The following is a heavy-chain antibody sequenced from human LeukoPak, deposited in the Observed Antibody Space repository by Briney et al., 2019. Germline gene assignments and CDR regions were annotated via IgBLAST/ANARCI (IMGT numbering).Heavy chain of an antibody. V-gene: IGHV4-4*02. CDR3: ARRAYCGDDCFPFDY. D-gene: IGHD2-21*02. CDR1: GGSISSSYW. CDR2: IYHSGST. Sequence: PSGTLSLTCAVSGGSISSSYWWGWVRQPPGKGLEWIGEIYHSGSTNYNPSLKSRVTISVDKSKNQFSLKLSSVTAADTAVYYCARRAYCGDDCFPFDYWGQGTLVTVSS. J-gene: IGHJ4*02.